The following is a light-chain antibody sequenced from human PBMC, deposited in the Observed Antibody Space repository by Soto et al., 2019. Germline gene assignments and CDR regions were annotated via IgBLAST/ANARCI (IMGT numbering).Light chain of an antibody. CDR2: EVS. V-gene: IGLV2-14*01. CDR1: SSDVGGYNY. J-gene: IGLJ2*01. Sequence: QSVLTQPASVSGSPGQSITISCTGTSSDVGGYNYVSWYQHRPGKAPKLMIYEVSNRPSGLSNRFSGSKSGNTASLTISGLQAEDEADYYCSSYTSRSTYVVFGGGTKLTVL. CDR3: SSYTSRSTYVV.